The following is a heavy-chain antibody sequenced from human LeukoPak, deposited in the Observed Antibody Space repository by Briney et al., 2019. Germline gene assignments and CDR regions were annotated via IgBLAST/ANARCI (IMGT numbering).Heavy chain of an antibody. Sequence: SQTLSLTCTVSGGSISSGGYYWSWIRQPPGKGLEWIGEINHSGSTNYNPSLKSRVTISVDTSKNQFSLKLSSVTAADTAVYYCARGGYSSGPNNYYGMDVWGQGTTVTVSS. J-gene: IGHJ6*02. CDR2: INHSGST. V-gene: IGHV4-30-2*01. D-gene: IGHD6-19*01. CDR3: ARGGYSSGPNNYYGMDV. CDR1: GGSISSGGYY.